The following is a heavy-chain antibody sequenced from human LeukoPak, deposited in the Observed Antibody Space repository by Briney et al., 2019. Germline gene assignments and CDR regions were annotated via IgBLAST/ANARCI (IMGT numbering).Heavy chain of an antibody. CDR3: AREMANSSGWYRGDAFDI. Sequence: KPSETLSLTCSVSGASIRSHSHYWDWIRQPPGKGLQWIGSTYYSGSTYENPSLRSRVNIFVDTSKNQFALRLSSVTAADTAVYYCAREMANSSGWYRGDAFDIWGQGTMVTVSS. J-gene: IGHJ3*02. V-gene: IGHV4-39*02. CDR1: GASIRSHSHY. CDR2: TYYSGST. D-gene: IGHD6-19*01.